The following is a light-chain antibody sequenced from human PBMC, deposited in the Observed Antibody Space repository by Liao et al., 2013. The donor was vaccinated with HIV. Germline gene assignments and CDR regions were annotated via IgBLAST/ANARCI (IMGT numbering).Light chain of an antibody. Sequence: SYVVTQPPSVSVSPGQTATITCSGDKLGEKYASWYQQKPGQSPVLVIYQDSKRPSGIPERFSGSNSGNTATLTISGTQAMDEADYYCQAWDSTTEVFGGGTKLTVL. CDR3: QAWDSTTEV. CDR2: QDS. V-gene: IGLV3-1*01. J-gene: IGLJ3*02. CDR1: KLGEKY.